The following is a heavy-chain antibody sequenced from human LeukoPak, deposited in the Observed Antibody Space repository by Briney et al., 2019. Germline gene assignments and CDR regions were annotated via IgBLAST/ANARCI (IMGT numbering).Heavy chain of an antibody. CDR1: GFTFDDYA. CDR3: AKDLKVGATTGFAFDI. D-gene: IGHD1-26*01. Sequence: GRSLRLSCAASGFTFDDYAMHWVRQAPGKGLEWVSGISWNGGSIGYADSVKGRFTISRDNAKNSLYLQMNSLRAEDMALYYCAKDLKVGATTGFAFDIWGQGTMVTVSS. V-gene: IGHV3-9*03. J-gene: IGHJ3*02. CDR2: ISWNGGSI.